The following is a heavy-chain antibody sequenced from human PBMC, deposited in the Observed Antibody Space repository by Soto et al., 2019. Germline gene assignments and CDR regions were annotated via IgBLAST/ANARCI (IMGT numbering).Heavy chain of an antibody. CDR2: MNPNSGNT. J-gene: IGHJ5*02. CDR1: GYTFTSYD. D-gene: IGHD6-13*01. V-gene: IGHV1-8*01. CDR3: ARARIGAAGSFDP. Sequence: ASVKVSCKASGYTFTSYDVNWVRQATGQGLEWMGWMNPNSGNTDYAQKFQGRVTMTRDTSISTAYMELSSLRSEDTAVYYCARARIGAAGSFDPWGQGTLVTVSS.